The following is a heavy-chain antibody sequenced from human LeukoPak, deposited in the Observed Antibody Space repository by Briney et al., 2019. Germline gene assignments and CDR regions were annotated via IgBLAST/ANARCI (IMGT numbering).Heavy chain of an antibody. CDR3: ARGGGYCSSTSCYTGSHWFDP. V-gene: IGHV1-69*05. CDR2: IIPIFGTA. D-gene: IGHD2-2*02. CDR1: GGTFSSYA. Sequence: SVKVSCKASGGTFSSYAISWVRQAPGQGLEWMGGIIPIFGTANYAQKFQGRVTITTDESTSTAYMELSSLRSEDTAVYYCARGGGYCSSTSCYTGSHWFDPWGQGTLVTVSS. J-gene: IGHJ5*02.